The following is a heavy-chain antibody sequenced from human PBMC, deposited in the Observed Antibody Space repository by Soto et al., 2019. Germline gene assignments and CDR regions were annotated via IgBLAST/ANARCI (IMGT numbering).Heavy chain of an antibody. V-gene: IGHV3-7*01. CDR3: ARERSEYQLHYYYYYMDV. Sequence: GGSLRLSCAASGFTFSSYWMSWVRQAPGKGLEWVANIKQDGSEKYYVDSVKGRFTISRDNAKNSLYLQMNSLRAEDTAVYYCARERSEYQLHYYYYYMDVWGKGTTVTVSS. D-gene: IGHD2-2*01. CDR1: GFTFSSYW. CDR2: IKQDGSEK. J-gene: IGHJ6*03.